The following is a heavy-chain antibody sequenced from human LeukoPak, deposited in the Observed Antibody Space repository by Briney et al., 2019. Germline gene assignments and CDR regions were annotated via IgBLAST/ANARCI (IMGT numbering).Heavy chain of an antibody. V-gene: IGHV3-15*01. Sequence: PGGSLRLSCAASGSGFNFINAWMSWVRQAPGKGLEWVGRIKSKTYDETTDYAARVKGRFTISRDDLDEVVYLQMDSLKTEDTAIYYCTTDWGLPNCGGDCYLPWGQGTLVTVSS. CDR2: IKSKTYDETT. CDR3: TTDWGLPNCGGDCYLP. D-gene: IGHD2-21*02. J-gene: IGHJ5*02. CDR1: GSGFNFINAW.